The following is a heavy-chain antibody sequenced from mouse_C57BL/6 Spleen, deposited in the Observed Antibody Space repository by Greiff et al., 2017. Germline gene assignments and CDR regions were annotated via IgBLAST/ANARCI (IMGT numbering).Heavy chain of an antibody. V-gene: IGHV1-15*01. J-gene: IGHJ2*01. CDR1: GYTFTDYE. Sequence: QVQLQQSGAELVRPGASVTLSCKASGYTFTDYEMHWVKQTPVQGLEWIGAIDPETGGTAYNQKFKGKAILTADKSSSTAYMELRSLTSEDSAVYYCTRGYGKAFDYWGQGTTLTVSS. D-gene: IGHD1-1*01. CDR2: IDPETGGT. CDR3: TRGYGKAFDY.